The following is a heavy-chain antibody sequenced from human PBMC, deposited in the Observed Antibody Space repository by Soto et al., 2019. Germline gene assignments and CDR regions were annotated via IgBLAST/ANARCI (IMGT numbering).Heavy chain of an antibody. V-gene: IGHV3-74*01. J-gene: IGHJ4*02. D-gene: IGHD3-16*02. CDR3: AKHPRLSRAYYFDY. CDR1: GFTFSSFG. Sequence: GGSLRLSCAASGFTFSSFGMHWVRQAPGKGLVWVSKINSDGSSISYADSVKGRFTISRDNAKNTLYLQMNSLRAEDTAVYYCAKHPRLSRAYYFDYWGQGTLVTVSS. CDR2: INSDGSSI.